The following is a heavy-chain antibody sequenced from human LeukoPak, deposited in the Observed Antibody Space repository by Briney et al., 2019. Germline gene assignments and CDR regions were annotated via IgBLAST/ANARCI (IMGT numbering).Heavy chain of an antibody. CDR2: IYNSGTT. CDR3: ARVPKGSGYSDY. CDR1: GGSISSFY. J-gene: IGHJ4*02. D-gene: IGHD3-10*01. V-gene: IGHV4-59*01. Sequence: PSETLSLTCTVSGGSISSFYWSWIRQPPGKGLEWIGCIYNSGTTNYNPSLRSRVTISVDTSKNQFSLKLTSVTAADTAVYHCARVPKGSGYSDYWGQGTLVTVSS.